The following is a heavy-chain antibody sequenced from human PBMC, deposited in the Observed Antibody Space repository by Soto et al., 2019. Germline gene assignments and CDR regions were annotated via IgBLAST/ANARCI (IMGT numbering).Heavy chain of an antibody. CDR2: ISSSSSYI. J-gene: IGHJ4*02. CDR1: GFTFSSYS. Sequence: EVQLVESGGGLVKPGGSLRLSCAASGFTFSSYSMNWVRQAPGKGLEWVSSISSSSSYIYYADSVKGRFTISRDNAKNSLYLQMNSLRAEDTAVYYCARENSKYYYGSGSYYFSWGQGTLVTVSS. D-gene: IGHD3-10*01. V-gene: IGHV3-21*01. CDR3: ARENSKYYYGSGSYYFS.